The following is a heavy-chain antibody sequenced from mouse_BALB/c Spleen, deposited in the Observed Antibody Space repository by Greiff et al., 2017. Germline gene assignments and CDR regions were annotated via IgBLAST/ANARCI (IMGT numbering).Heavy chain of an antibody. Sequence: QVHVKQSGAELVRPGTSVKVSCKASGYAFTNYLIEWVKQRPGQGLEWIGVINPGSGGTNYNEKFKGKATLTADKSSSTAYMQLSSLTSDDSAVYFCARDDYDVGAMDYWGQGTSVTVSA. D-gene: IGHD2-4*01. CDR3: ARDDYDVGAMDY. CDR1: GYAFTNYL. CDR2: INPGSGGT. J-gene: IGHJ4*01. V-gene: IGHV1-54*01.